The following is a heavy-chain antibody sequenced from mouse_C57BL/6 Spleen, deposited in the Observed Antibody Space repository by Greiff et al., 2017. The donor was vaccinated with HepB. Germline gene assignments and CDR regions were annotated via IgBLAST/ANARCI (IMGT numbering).Heavy chain of an antibody. CDR2: INPSSGYT. CDR3: ARSNDCSDY. CDR1: GYTFTSYT. Sequence: QVHVKQSGAELARPGASVKMSCKASGYTFTSYTMHWVKQRPGQGLEWIGYINPSSGYTKYNQKFKDKATLTADKSSSTAYMQLSSLTSEDSAVYYCARSNDCSDYWGQGTTLTVSS. J-gene: IGHJ2*01. V-gene: IGHV1-4*01. D-gene: IGHD2-4*01.